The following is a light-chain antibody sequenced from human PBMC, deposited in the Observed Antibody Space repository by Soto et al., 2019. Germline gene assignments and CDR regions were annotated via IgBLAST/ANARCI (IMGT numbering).Light chain of an antibody. CDR2: GAS. V-gene: IGKV3-20*01. Sequence: EIVLTQSPGTLSLSPGERATLSCRASQSVSSSYLAWYQQKAGQAPRLLIYGASSRATGIPDRVSGSGSGTDFTLTISRLEPEDFAVYYCQQYGSSPRTFGQGTKVEIK. J-gene: IGKJ1*01. CDR1: QSVSSSY. CDR3: QQYGSSPRT.